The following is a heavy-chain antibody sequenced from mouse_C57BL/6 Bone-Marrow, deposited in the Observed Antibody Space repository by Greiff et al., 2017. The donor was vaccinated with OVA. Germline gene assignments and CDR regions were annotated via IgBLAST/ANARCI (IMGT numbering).Heavy chain of an antibody. CDR2: ISSGSSTI. CDR3: ARWSNAWFAC. CDR1: GFTFSDYG. Sequence: EVMLVESGGGLVKPGGSLKLSCAASGFTFSDYGMHWVRQAPEKGLEWVAYISSGSSTIYYADTVKGRFTISRDNAKNTLFLQLTRLRSEDTAMYYCARWSNAWFACWGQGTLVTVSA. V-gene: IGHV5-17*01. J-gene: IGHJ3*01. D-gene: IGHD2-5*01.